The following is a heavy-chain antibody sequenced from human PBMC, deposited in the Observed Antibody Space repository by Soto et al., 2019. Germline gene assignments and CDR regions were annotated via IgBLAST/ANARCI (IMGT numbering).Heavy chain of an antibody. CDR1: GFTFSDYY. D-gene: IGHD1-26*01. Sequence: QVQLVESGGGLVKPGGSLRLSCAASGFTFSDYYMSWIRQAPGKGLEWVSYISRSSSYTNYADSVNGRFTISRDNAKNSFYLQMNGLGADAPAVYSCGGGGGSYLPDYWGQGTLVTVSS. J-gene: IGHJ4*02. V-gene: IGHV3-11*05. CDR3: GGGGGSYLPDY. CDR2: ISRSSSYT.